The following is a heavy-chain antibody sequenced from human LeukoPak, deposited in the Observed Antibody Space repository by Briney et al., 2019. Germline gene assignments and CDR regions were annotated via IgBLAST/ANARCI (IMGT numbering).Heavy chain of an antibody. J-gene: IGHJ4*02. CDR3: ARGGSSHDYYDSSGPTDY. Sequence: YPSETLSLTCTVSGGSTSSYYWSWIRQPPGKGLEWIGYIYYSGSTNYNPSLKSRVTISVDTSKNQFSLKLSSVTAADTAVYYCARGGSSHDYYDSSGPTDYWGQGTLVTVSS. D-gene: IGHD3-22*01. CDR2: IYYSGST. CDR1: GGSTSSYY. V-gene: IGHV4-59*01.